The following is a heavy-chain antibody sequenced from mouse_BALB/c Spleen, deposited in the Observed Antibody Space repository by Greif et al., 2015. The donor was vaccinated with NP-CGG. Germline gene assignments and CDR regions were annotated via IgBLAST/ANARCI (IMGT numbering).Heavy chain of an antibody. J-gene: IGHJ2*01. Sequence: VMLVESGGGLVKPGGSLKLSCAASGFTFSDYYMYWVRQTPEKRLEWVATISDGGSYTYYPDSVKGRFTISRDNAKXNLYLQMSSLKSEDTAMYYCARDGEWGSFDYWGQGTTLTVSS. V-gene: IGHV5-4*02. CDR1: GFTFSDYY. CDR2: ISDGGSYT. D-gene: IGHD2-13*01. CDR3: ARDGEWGSFDY.